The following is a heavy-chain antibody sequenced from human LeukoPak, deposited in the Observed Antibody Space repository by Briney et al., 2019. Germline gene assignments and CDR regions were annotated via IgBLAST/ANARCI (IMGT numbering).Heavy chain of an antibody. CDR2: IYHSGST. V-gene: IGHV4/OR15-8*01. Sequence: PSETLSLTCNVSGGSMSNIYYWGWIRQPPGKGLEWIGEIYHSGSTNYNPSLKSRVTISVDKSKNHFSLKLSSVTAADTAVYYCARDWNFGADVLRYFDWPNYYYYGMDVWGQGTTVTVSS. CDR3: ARDWNFGADVLRYFDWPNYYYYGMDV. CDR1: GGSMSNIYY. J-gene: IGHJ6*02. D-gene: IGHD3-9*01.